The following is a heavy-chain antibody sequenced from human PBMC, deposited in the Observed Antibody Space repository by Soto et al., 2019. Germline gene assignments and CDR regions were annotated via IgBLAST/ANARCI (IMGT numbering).Heavy chain of an antibody. CDR2: IYKSATT. CDR3: ARGRYCLTGRCFPNWFDS. J-gene: IGHJ5*01. Sequence: SETLSLTCSVSGDSISNLDYLWAWIRQPPGQALEYIGYIYKSATTYYNPSFESRVAISVDTSKSQFSLNVASVTAADTAVYFCARGRYCLTGRCFPNWFDSWGQGALVTVSS. CDR1: GDSISNLDYL. V-gene: IGHV4-30-4*01. D-gene: IGHD7-27*01.